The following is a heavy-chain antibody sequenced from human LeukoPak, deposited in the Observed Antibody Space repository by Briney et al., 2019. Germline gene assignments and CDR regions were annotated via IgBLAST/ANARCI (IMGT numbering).Heavy chain of an antibody. CDR2: IYYSGST. CDR1: GGSISSSSYY. V-gene: IGHV4-39*01. CDR3: ARSRIAAADHAEYFQH. J-gene: IGHJ1*01. Sequence: SETLSLTCTVSGGSISSSSYYWGWIRQPPGKGLEWIGSIYYSGSTYYNPSLKSRVTISVDTSKNQFSLKLSSVTATDTAVYYCARSRIAAADHAEYFQHWGQGTLVTVSS. D-gene: IGHD6-13*01.